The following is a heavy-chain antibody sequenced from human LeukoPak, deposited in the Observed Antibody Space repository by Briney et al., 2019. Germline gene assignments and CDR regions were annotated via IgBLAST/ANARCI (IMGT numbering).Heavy chain of an antibody. J-gene: IGHJ6*03. V-gene: IGHV4-59*08. Sequence: SETLSLTCTVSGGSISSYYWSWIRQPPGKGLEWIGYIYYSGSTNYNPSLKSRVTISVDTSKNQFSLKLSSVTAADTAVYYCASFGGSSSDYYYYYMDVWGKGTTVTVSS. D-gene: IGHD6-6*01. CDR3: ASFGGSSSDYYYYYMDV. CDR2: IYYSGST. CDR1: GGSISSYY.